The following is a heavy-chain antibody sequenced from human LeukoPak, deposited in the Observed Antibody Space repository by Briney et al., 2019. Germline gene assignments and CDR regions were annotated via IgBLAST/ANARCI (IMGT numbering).Heavy chain of an antibody. CDR3: ARGNWFDP. Sequence: GASVKVSCKTSGYTFTTYGIHWVRQAPGQGLEWMGWINACNGNTRYSQKFQGRVTITRDTSASTAYMELSSLTSEDTAVFYCARGNWFDPWGQGTLVTVSS. CDR1: GYTFTTYG. J-gene: IGHJ5*02. CDR2: INACNGNT. V-gene: IGHV1-3*01.